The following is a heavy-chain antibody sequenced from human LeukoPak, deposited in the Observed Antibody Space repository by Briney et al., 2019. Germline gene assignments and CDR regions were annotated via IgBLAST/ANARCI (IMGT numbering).Heavy chain of an antibody. CDR2: VGGSGAAT. CDR3: ANRIVGARHFDY. D-gene: IGHD1-26*01. J-gene: IGHJ4*02. Sequence: GGSLRLSCAASGFTFSSYTMSWVRQAPGKGLEWVSSVGGSGAATYYADSVKGRFTISRDNSKNTLYLLMTSLRAEDTAVYYCANRIVGARHFDYWGQGTLVTVSS. CDR1: GFTFSSYT. V-gene: IGHV3-23*01.